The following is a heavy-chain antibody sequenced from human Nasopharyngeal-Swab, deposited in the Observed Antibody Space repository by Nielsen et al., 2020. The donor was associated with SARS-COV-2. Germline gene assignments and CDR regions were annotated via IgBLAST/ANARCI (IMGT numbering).Heavy chain of an antibody. Sequence: GESLKISCAASGFTFSSYGMHWVRLAPGKGLEWVAVIWYDGSNKYYADSVKGRFTISRDNSKNTLYLQMNSLRAEDTAVYYCARDGYGDYGAFDYWGQGTLVTVSS. V-gene: IGHV3-33*01. CDR1: GFTFSSYG. CDR3: ARDGYGDYGAFDY. J-gene: IGHJ4*02. CDR2: IWYDGSNK. D-gene: IGHD4-17*01.